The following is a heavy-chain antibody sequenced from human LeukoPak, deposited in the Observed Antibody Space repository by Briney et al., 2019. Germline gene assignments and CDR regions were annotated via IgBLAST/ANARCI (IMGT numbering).Heavy chain of an antibody. CDR2: IISSSSYI. CDR3: ARDHDRYDSSGYPY. Sequence: GGSLRLSCAASGFTFSSYSMNWVRQAPGKGLEWVSSIISSSSYIYYADSVKGRFTISRDNAKNSLYLQMNSLRAEDTAVYYCARDHDRYDSSGYPYWGQGTLVSVSS. D-gene: IGHD3-22*01. V-gene: IGHV3-21*01. CDR1: GFTFSSYS. J-gene: IGHJ4*02.